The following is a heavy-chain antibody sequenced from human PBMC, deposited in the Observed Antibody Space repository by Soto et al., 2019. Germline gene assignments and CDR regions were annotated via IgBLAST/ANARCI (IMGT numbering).Heavy chain of an antibody. CDR3: RGYYYGMDV. CDR2: INHSGST. Sequence: QVQLQQWGAGLLKPSETLSLTCAVYGGSFSGYYWSWIRQPPGKGLEWIGEINHSGSTNYNPSLKSRVTISVDTSKNQFSLKLSSVTXXDXXXXXXRGYYYGMDVWGQGTTVTXSS. J-gene: IGHJ6*02. V-gene: IGHV4-34*01. CDR1: GGSFSGYY.